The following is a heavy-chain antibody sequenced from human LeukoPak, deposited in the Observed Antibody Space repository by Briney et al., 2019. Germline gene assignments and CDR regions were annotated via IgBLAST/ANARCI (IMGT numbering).Heavy chain of an antibody. V-gene: IGHV3-30-3*01. CDR1: GFTFSSYA. CDR3: ARDPRITIFGVVQGYFDY. J-gene: IGHJ4*02. Sequence: PGGSLRLSCAASGFTFSSYAMHWVRQAPGKGLEWVAVISYDGSNKYYADSVKGRFTISRDNSKNTLYLQMNSLRAEDTAVYYCARDPRITIFGVVQGYFDYWGQGTLVTVSS. CDR2: ISYDGSNK. D-gene: IGHD3-3*01.